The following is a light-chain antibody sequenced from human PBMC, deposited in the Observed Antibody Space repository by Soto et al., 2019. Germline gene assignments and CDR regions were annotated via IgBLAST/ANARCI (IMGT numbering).Light chain of an antibody. J-gene: IGKJ1*01. CDR3: EHYEAVVT. V-gene: IGKV3-20*01. CDR2: GAS. CDR1: PSLTNNY. Sequence: EIVLTQSPGTLSLSPGERATLSCRASPSLTNNYVAWDQQKPGRALRLLIDGASTRATGIPDRFSGSGSGTDFTLTISSLEPEAVPVYYCEHYEAVVTFGQGTKVEI.